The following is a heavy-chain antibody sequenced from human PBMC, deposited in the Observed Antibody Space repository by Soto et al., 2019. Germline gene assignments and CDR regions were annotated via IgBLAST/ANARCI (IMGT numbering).Heavy chain of an antibody. V-gene: IGHV3-7*01. CDR1: GFTFSSYW. CDR3: AREQPYSSGWYDYYYGMDV. Sequence: QPGGSLRLSCAASGFTFSSYWMSWVRQAPGKGLEWVANIKQDGSEKYYVDSVKGRFTISRDNAKNSLYLQMNSLRAEDTAVYYCAREQPYSSGWYDYYYGMDVWGQGTTVTVSS. CDR2: IKQDGSEK. J-gene: IGHJ6*02. D-gene: IGHD6-19*01.